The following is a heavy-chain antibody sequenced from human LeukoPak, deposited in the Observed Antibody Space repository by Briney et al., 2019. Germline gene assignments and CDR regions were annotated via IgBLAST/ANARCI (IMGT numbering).Heavy chain of an antibody. Sequence: GSLRLSCAASGFTFSSYSMNGVRQAPGKGLEWIGEIDHSGSTNYNPSLKSRVTISVDKSKNQFSLKLSSVTAADTAVYYCARAHDYGNPYYYGMDVWGQGTTVTVSS. CDR2: IDHSGST. D-gene: IGHD4-17*01. CDR3: ARAHDYGNPYYYGMDV. J-gene: IGHJ6*02. CDR1: GFTFSSYSM. V-gene: IGHV4-4*02.